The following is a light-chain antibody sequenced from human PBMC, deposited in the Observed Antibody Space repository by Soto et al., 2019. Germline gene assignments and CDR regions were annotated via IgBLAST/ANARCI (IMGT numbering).Light chain of an antibody. J-gene: IGKJ4*01. CDR2: GAS. CDR1: QSVSSSY. Sequence: EIVLTQSPGTLSLSPGERATLSCRASQSVSSSYLAWYQQKPGQAPRLLIYGASSRATGLPDRFSGSGCGKDIPLTISRQEPDDVVLYYCQQYGSSPTFGGGTKVEIK. V-gene: IGKV3-20*01. CDR3: QQYGSSPT.